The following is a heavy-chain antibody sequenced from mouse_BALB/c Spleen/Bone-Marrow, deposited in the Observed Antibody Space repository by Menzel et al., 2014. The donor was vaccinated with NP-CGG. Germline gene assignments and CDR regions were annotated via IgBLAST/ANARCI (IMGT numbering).Heavy chain of an antibody. D-gene: IGHD2-10*02. V-gene: IGHV2-6*02. J-gene: IGHJ4*01. CDR2: IWSDGNT. Sequence: VHLVESGPGLVAPSQSLSITCTVSGFSLTSYGVHRVRQPPGKGLEWLVVIWSDGNTTYNSALKSRLSISKDNSKSQVFLKMNSLQTDDTAMYYCAGNPYGNYAMDYWGQGTSVTVSS. CDR1: GFSLTSYG. CDR3: AGNPYGNYAMDY.